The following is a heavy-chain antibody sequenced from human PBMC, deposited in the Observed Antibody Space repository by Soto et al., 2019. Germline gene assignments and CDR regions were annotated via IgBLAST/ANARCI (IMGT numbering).Heavy chain of an antibody. CDR1: GFTFNSYS. CDR3: ARGDYFEDY. Sequence: EVQLVESGGGLVQPGGSLRLSCAASGFTFNSYSMNWVRQAPGKGLDWVSYISSSSSTIYYADSVKGRFTISRDNAKNSLYLQMNILRDEDTAVYYCARGDYFEDYWGQGTLVTVSS. CDR2: ISSSSSTI. V-gene: IGHV3-48*02. J-gene: IGHJ4*02. D-gene: IGHD4-17*01.